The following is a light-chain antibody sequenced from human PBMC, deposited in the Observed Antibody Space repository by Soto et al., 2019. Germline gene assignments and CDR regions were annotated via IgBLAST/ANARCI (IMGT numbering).Light chain of an antibody. CDR1: QSISSW. Sequence: DIPMTQSPSTLSASVGDRVTITCRASQSISSWLAWYQQKPGKAPKLLIYKASSLESGVPSRFSGSGSGTEFTITISSLQPDDFATYYCQQYNSYSSWTFGQGTKVEIK. J-gene: IGKJ1*01. V-gene: IGKV1-5*03. CDR2: KAS. CDR3: QQYNSYSSWT.